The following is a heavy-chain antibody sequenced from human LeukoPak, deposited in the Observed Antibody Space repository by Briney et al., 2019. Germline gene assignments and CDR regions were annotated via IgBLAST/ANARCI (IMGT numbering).Heavy chain of an antibody. J-gene: IGHJ4*02. D-gene: IGHD5-18*01. Sequence: ASVKVSCKASGGTFSSYAISWVRQAPGQGLEWMGGIIPIFGTANYAQKFQGRVTVTADESTSTAYMELSSLRSEDTAVYYCARTSGYSYGREVDYWGQGTLVTVSS. CDR3: ARTSGYSYGREVDY. V-gene: IGHV1-69*13. CDR1: GGTFSSYA. CDR2: IIPIFGTA.